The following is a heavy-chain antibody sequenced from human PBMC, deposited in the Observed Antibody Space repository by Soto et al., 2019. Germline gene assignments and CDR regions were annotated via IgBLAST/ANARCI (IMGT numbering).Heavy chain of an antibody. V-gene: IGHV1-69*01. CDR3: ARDGGRHCGGIDY. CDR1: GGTFSSYS. CDR2: IIPIFGTA. D-gene: IGHD1-26*01. J-gene: IGHJ4*02. Sequence: QVQLVQSGAEVKKPGSSVKVSCKASGGTFSSYSINWVRQAPGQGLEWMGEIIPIFGTANYAQKFQGRVTLTADECTSTAYMELSSRRSEDTALYYCARDGGRHCGGIDYWGQGTMVTVSS.